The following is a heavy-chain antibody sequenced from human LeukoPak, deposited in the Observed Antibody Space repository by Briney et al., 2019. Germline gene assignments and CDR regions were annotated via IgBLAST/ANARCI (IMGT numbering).Heavy chain of an antibody. J-gene: IGHJ4*02. Sequence: GESLKISCKGSGYSFTSYWIGWVRQMPGKGLEWMGIIYPGDSDTRYSPSFQGQVTISADKSISTAYLQWSSLKASDTAMYDCARLDYDILTGLGSGFDYWGQGTLVTVSS. V-gene: IGHV5-51*01. CDR1: GYSFTSYW. D-gene: IGHD3-9*01. CDR2: IYPGDSDT. CDR3: ARLDYDILTGLGSGFDY.